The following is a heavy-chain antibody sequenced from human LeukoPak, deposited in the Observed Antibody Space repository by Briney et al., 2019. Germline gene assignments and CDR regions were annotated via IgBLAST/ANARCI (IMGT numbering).Heavy chain of an antibody. CDR1: GFTFSSYS. Sequence: PGGSLRLSCAASGFTFSSYSMSWVRQAPGKGLEWVSSITASADTTFYSDSVKGRFTISRDNSKNTLNLQMNSLRPDGTAIYYCAADYNILTGYFSDLGYWGQGTLVTVSS. V-gene: IGHV3-23*01. D-gene: IGHD3-9*01. J-gene: IGHJ4*02. CDR2: ITASADTT. CDR3: AADYNILTGYFSDLGY.